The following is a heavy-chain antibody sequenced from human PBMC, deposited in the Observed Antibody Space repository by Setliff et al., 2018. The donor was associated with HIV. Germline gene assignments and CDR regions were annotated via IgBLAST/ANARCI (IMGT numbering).Heavy chain of an antibody. D-gene: IGHD3-10*01. CDR3: ARAPTHYFGNNKSSWPDAFDI. Sequence: ASVKVSCKASGGTFSSYAISWVRQAPGQGLEWMGGIIPILGIANYAQKFQGRVTITADKSTSTAYMELSSLRSEDTAVYYCARAPTHYFGNNKSSWPDAFDIWGLGTMVTVS. V-gene: IGHV1-69*10. J-gene: IGHJ3*02. CDR2: IIPILGIA. CDR1: GGTFSSYA.